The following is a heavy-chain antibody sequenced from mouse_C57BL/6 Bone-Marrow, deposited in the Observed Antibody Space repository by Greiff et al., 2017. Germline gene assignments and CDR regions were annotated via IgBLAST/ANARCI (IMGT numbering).Heavy chain of an antibody. Sequence: QVQLQQPGTELVKPGASVKLSCKASGYTFTSYWMHWVKQRPGQGLEWIGNINPSNGGTNYNEKFKSKATLTVDKSSSTASLQLSSLTSEDSAVYYCARSLYDYAAWFAYWGQGTLVTVSA. V-gene: IGHV1-53*01. CDR2: INPSNGGT. D-gene: IGHD2-4*01. J-gene: IGHJ3*01. CDR1: GYTFTSYW. CDR3: ARSLYDYAAWFAY.